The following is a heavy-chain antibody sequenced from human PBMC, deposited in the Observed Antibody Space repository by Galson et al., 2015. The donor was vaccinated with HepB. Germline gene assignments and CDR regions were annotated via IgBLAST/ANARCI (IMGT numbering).Heavy chain of an antibody. CDR3: ARVGRYCSGGSCGGNWFDP. D-gene: IGHD2-15*01. V-gene: IGHV1-3*01. Sequence: SVKVSCKASGYTFTSYAMHWVRQAPGQRLEWMGWINAGNGNTKYSQKFQGRVTITRDTSASTAYMELSSLRSEDTAVYYCARVGRYCSGGSCGGNWFDPWGQGTLVTVSS. CDR1: GYTFTSYA. J-gene: IGHJ5*02. CDR2: INAGNGNT.